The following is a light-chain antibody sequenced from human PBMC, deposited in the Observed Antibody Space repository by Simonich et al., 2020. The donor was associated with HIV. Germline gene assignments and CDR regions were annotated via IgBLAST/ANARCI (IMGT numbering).Light chain of an antibody. CDR3: QQYNSYPYT. V-gene: IGKV1-5*03. Sequence: DIQMTQSPSTLSASVGDRVTLTCRASQRISSWLAWFQQNPGKAPKLLIYKASSLESGVPSRFSGSGSGTEFTLTISSLQPDDFATYYCQQYNSYPYTFGQGTKLEIK. CDR1: QRISSW. CDR2: KAS. J-gene: IGKJ2*01.